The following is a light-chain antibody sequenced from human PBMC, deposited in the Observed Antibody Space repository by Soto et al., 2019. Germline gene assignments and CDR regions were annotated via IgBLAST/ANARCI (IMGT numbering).Light chain of an antibody. CDR2: DLT. J-gene: IGLJ3*02. V-gene: IGLV2-14*03. CDR3: SSFTTASTVV. Sequence: QSALTQPASVSGSPGQSITISCTGTSSDVGAYDYVSWYQHHPGKAPKLMIYDLTSRPSGISFRFSGSKSGYMASLTISGLQSEDEADYYCSSFTTASTVVFGGGTKLTVL. CDR1: SSDVGAYDY.